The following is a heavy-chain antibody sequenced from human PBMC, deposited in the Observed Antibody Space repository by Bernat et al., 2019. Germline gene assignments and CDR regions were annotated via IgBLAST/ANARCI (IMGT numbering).Heavy chain of an antibody. D-gene: IGHD3-10*01. CDR3: ASPYYYGSGSCYRI. J-gene: IGHJ4*02. Sequence: QQQLQESGPGLVKPSETLSLTCTVSGGSISSSSYYWGWIRQPPGKGLEWIGSIYYSGSTYYNPSLKSRVTISVDTSKNQFSLKLSYVTAADTAVYYCASPYYYGSGSCYRIWGQGTLVTVS. V-gene: IGHV4-39*01. CDR1: GGSISSSSYY. CDR2: IYYSGST.